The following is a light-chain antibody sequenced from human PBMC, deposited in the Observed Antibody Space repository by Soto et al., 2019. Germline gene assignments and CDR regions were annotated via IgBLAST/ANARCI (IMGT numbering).Light chain of an antibody. J-gene: IGKJ2*02. CDR3: QQRSIWPPECT. V-gene: IGKV3-11*01. Sequence: EIVLTQSPATLSLSPGERATLSCRASQTFSSYLAWYQQKPGQAPRLLIYDASNRATGIPVRFSGSGSGTDFTLTISSLEPEDFAVYYCQQRSIWPPECTFGQGTKLEIK. CDR2: DAS. CDR1: QTFSSY.